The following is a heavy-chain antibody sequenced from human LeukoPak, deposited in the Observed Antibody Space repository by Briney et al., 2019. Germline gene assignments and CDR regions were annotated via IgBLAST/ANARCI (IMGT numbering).Heavy chain of an antibody. V-gene: IGHV3-33*03. D-gene: IGHD6-13*01. CDR2: IWYDGSKK. Sequence: GGSLRLSCAASGFTFSYYGMHWVRQAPGKGLEWVAAIWYDGSKKYYADSVKGRFTITRDNSKNTLDLQMDSLRDDDTAVYYCASVLQQLVWYFASWGQGTLVTVSS. J-gene: IGHJ4*02. CDR3: ASVLQQLVWYFAS. CDR1: GFTFSYYG.